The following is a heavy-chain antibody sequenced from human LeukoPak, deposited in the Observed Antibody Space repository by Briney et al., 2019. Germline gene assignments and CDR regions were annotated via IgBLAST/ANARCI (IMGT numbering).Heavy chain of an antibody. CDR1: GYTFTGYY. V-gene: IGHV1-2*06. Sequence: ASVKVSCKAPGYTFTGYYMHWVRQAPGQGLEWMGRINPNSGGTNYAQKFQGRVTMTRDTSISTAYMELSRLRSDDTAVYYCVREGSDSCHDYWGQGTLVTVSS. J-gene: IGHJ4*02. CDR2: INPNSGGT. D-gene: IGHD2-15*01. CDR3: VREGSDSCHDY.